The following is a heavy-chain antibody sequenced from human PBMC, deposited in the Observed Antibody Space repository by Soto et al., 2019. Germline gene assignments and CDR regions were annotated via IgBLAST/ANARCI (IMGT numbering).Heavy chain of an antibody. D-gene: IGHD1-26*01. CDR2: IYYSGST. V-gene: IGHV4-39*01. J-gene: IGHJ4*02. Sequence: PSETLSLTCTVSGGSISSSSYYWGWIRQPPGKGLEWIGSIYYSGSTYYNPSLKSRVTISVDTSKNQFSLKLSSVTAADTAVYYCASIVGATPGYWGQGTLVTVSS. CDR1: GGSISSSSYY. CDR3: ASIVGATPGY.